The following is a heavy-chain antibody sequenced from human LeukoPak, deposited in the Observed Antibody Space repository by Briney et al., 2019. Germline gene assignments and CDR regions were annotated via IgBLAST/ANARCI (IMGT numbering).Heavy chain of an antibody. Sequence: GGPLRLSCAVSGITLSNYGMSWVRQAPGKGLEWVAGVSGSGGSTNYADSVKGRFTISRDNRKNTLHLQMNGLRAEDTAVYFCAKRGVVIRVILVGFHKEAYYFDSWGQGALVTVSS. CDR2: VSGSGGST. CDR1: GITLSNYG. J-gene: IGHJ4*02. CDR3: AKRGVVIRVILVGFHKEAYYFDS. V-gene: IGHV3-23*01. D-gene: IGHD3-22*01.